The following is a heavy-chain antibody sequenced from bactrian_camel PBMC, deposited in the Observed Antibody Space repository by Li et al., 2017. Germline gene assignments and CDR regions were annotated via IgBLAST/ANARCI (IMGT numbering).Heavy chain of an antibody. CDR2: IWRNTGAT. D-gene: IGHD3*01. CDR1: TDRVSIQR. V-gene: IGHV3S53*01. CDR3: ARAPPRGLWECYEYNN. Sequence: HVQLVESGGGSVQAGGSLRLSCTYSTDRVSIQRIVWFHQSPGLDREAIAAIWRNTGATTYVNSVKGRFTLSQDNAKNTVFLQMDNLKTEDTAMYYCARAPPRGLWECYEYNNWGQGTQVTVS. J-gene: IGHJ4*01.